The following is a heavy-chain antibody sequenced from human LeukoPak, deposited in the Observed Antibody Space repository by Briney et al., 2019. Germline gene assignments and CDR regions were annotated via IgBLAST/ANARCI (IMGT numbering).Heavy chain of an antibody. J-gene: IGHJ4*02. CDR3: ARVRGVVTAILPYYFDY. V-gene: IGHV1-69*13. Sequence: SVKVSCKASGGTFSRYAISWVRQAPGQGLEWMGGIIPIFGTANYAQKFQGRVTITADESTSTAYMELSSLRSEDTAVYYCARVRGVVTAILPYYFDYWGQGTLVTVSS. CDR2: IIPIFGTA. D-gene: IGHD2-21*02. CDR1: GGTFSRYA.